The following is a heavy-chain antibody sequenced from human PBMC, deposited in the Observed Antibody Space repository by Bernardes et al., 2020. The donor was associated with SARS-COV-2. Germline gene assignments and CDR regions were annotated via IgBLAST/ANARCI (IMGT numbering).Heavy chain of an antibody. CDR3: VKGGGGNFDS. CDR2: ISGSGDNT. D-gene: IGHD3-16*01. Sequence: GSLLLSCAASGFTFRSIGLNWVRQAPGKGLEWVSLISGSGDNTNYADSVRGRFTISRDNSMNTVFLQMNSLRADDTDLYYCVKGGGGNFDSWGQGILVTVAS. V-gene: IGHV3-23*01. CDR1: GFTFRSIG. J-gene: IGHJ4*02.